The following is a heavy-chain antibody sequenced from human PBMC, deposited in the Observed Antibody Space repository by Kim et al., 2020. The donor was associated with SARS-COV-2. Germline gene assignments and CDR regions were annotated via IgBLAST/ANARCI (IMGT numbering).Heavy chain of an antibody. CDR3: AKDLSGVHCTSTTCYSYGMDV. CDR1: GFTFDAYA. J-gene: IGHJ6*02. Sequence: GGSLRLSCAASGFTFDAYAMHWVRQAPGKGLEWVAGIGWRSDNIYYADSVQGRFTISRDNAKKSLFLQMTGLRTEDTAVYYCAKDLSGVHCTSTTCYSYGMDVWGQGTTVIVSS. V-gene: IGHV3-9*01. CDR2: IGWRSDNI. D-gene: IGHD2-2*01.